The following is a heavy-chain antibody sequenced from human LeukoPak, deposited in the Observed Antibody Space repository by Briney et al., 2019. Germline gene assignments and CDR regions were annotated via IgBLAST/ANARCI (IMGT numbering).Heavy chain of an antibody. V-gene: IGHV1-2*02. Sequence: RASVKVSCKASGYTFTGYYMHWVRRAPGQGLEWMGWINPNSGGTNYAQKFQGRVTMTRDTSISTAYMELSRLRSDDTAVYYCARSYDSSGYRMLYYFDYWGQGTLVTVSS. CDR3: ARSYDSSGYRMLYYFDY. CDR1: GYTFTGYY. J-gene: IGHJ4*02. CDR2: INPNSGGT. D-gene: IGHD3-22*01.